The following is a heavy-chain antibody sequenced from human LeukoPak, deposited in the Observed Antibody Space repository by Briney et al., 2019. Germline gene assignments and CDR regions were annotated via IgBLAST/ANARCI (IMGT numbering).Heavy chain of an antibody. V-gene: IGHV1-2*02. CDR1: VYTFTSYA. CDR3: ARAGVRNPDY. CDR2: INPNSGGT. Sequence: GASVKVSCKASVYTFTSYAMNWVRQAPGHQLEWMGWINPNSGGTNYAQKFQGRVTMTRDTSISTAYMELSRLRSDDTAVYYCARAGVRNPDYWGQGTLVTVSS. J-gene: IGHJ4*02. D-gene: IGHD1-1*01.